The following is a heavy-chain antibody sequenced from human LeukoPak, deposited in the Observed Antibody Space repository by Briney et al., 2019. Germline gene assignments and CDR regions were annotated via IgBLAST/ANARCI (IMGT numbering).Heavy chain of an antibody. V-gene: IGHV1-46*01. CDR1: GYTFTGYY. D-gene: IGHD2-8*01. Sequence: ASVKVSCKASGYTFTGYYMHWVRQAPGQGLEWMGIINPSGGSTSYAQKFQGRVTMTRDMSTSTVYMELSSLRSEDTAVYYCARAGPYCTNGVCYVPNIDYWGQGTLVTVSS. J-gene: IGHJ4*02. CDR2: INPSGGST. CDR3: ARAGPYCTNGVCYVPNIDY.